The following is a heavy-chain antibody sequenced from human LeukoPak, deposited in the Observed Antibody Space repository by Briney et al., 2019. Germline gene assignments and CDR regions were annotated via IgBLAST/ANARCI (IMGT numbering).Heavy chain of an antibody. D-gene: IGHD4-17*01. CDR2: IYTSGST. Sequence: PSETLSLTCTVSGGSISSGSYYWSWIRQPAGKGLEWIGHIYTSGSTNYNPSLKSRVTISVDTSKNQFSLKLSSVTAADTAVYYCARGPYGDYSFDYWGQGTPVTVSS. CDR1: GGSISSGSYY. V-gene: IGHV4-61*09. J-gene: IGHJ4*02. CDR3: ARGPYGDYSFDY.